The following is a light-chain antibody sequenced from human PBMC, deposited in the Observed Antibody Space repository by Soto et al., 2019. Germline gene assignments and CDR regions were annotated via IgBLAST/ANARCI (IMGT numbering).Light chain of an antibody. Sequence: EILLTQSQGTLALPPGERATLSCRASQSDSPSSLALYQQRPGQSPRLLIYGASIRATGIPDRFSGGGSGTDFTLIIRRLEPEDFAGYHCQHFAGSFGGGTKVDIK. V-gene: IGKV3-20*01. CDR1: QSDSPSS. CDR2: GAS. CDR3: QHFAGS. J-gene: IGKJ4*02.